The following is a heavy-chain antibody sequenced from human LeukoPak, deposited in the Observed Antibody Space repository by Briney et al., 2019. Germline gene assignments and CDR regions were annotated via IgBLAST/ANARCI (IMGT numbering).Heavy chain of an antibody. Sequence: SVKVSCKASGGTFSSYAISWVRQATGQGLEWMGRIIPIFGTANYAQKFQGRVTITTDESTSTAYMGLSSLRSEDTAVYYCAREGRYSGSHFQHWGQGTLVTVSS. CDR2: IIPIFGTA. CDR3: AREGRYSGSHFQH. CDR1: GGTFSSYA. J-gene: IGHJ1*01. D-gene: IGHD1-26*01. V-gene: IGHV1-69*05.